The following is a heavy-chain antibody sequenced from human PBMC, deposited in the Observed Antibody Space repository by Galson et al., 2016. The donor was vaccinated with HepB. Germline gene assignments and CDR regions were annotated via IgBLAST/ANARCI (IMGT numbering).Heavy chain of an antibody. CDR3: TGSYGSGRTFDH. D-gene: IGHD3-10*01. Sequence: SETLSLTCAVYRGSFNDYSWGWIRQSPGKGLEWIGEIDHTGTTSYNASLKSRVTISVDTSKRWFSLNLRSVTAADTAVYYCTGSYGSGRTFDHWGQGTLVTVSP. V-gene: IGHV4-34*01. J-gene: IGHJ4*02. CDR1: RGSFNDYS. CDR2: IDHTGTT.